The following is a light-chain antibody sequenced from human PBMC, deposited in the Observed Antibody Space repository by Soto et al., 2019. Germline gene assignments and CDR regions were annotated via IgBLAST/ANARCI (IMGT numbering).Light chain of an antibody. CDR3: QQDGGSPLA. CDR2: GVS. V-gene: IGKV3-20*01. J-gene: IGKJ4*01. Sequence: EIVLTQSPGTLSLSPGDSATLSCRASQSVSSSSLAWYQQKPGQAPRLLFFGVSNRAAGVPDRFGGSGSGTDFILTISRLEPEGFAVYYCQQDGGSPLAFGGGTKVEIK. CDR1: QSVSSSS.